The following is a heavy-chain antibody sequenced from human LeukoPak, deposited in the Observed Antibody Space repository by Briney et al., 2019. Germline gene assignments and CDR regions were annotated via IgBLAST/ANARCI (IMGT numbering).Heavy chain of an antibody. D-gene: IGHD3-10*01. J-gene: IGHJ4*02. CDR3: VRGMGVSMLYYFDY. Sequence: GGSLRPSWSASGLSVSSNYMIWVRPASGNGPDSVPVIYSDGSTYYADSVKGRFTISRDNSKNTLYLQMNSLRVEDTAVYYCVRGMGVSMLYYFDYWGQGTLVTVSS. V-gene: IGHV3-66*02. CDR1: GLSVSSNY. CDR2: IYSDGST.